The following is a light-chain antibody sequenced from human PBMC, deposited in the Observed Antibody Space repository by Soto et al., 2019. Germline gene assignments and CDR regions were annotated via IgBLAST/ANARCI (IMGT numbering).Light chain of an antibody. CDR2: DAS. Sequence: EIVLTQSPATLSLSPGERATLSCRASQSVSNYFGWYQQKPGQAPRLRIYDASNRATGIPARFSGSGSGTEFTLTISRLEHEDFAVYYCQQRSKWPITFGQGTRLEIK. CDR3: QQRSKWPIT. J-gene: IGKJ5*01. V-gene: IGKV3-11*01. CDR1: QSVSNY.